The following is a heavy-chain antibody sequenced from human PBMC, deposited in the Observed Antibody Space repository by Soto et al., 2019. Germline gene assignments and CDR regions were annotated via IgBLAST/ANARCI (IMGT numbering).Heavy chain of an antibody. Sequence: QVQLVQSGAEVRKPGASVKVSCEASGYTFTSYDIYWVRQATGQGLEWMGWMHPNTGNSGYAQKFQGRVTMTSDTSISTGHMELSSLRSDDTAVYYCARRAETNGWNGFGADKYYFDFWGQGTLVTVSS. D-gene: IGHD1-1*01. V-gene: IGHV1-8*01. CDR2: MHPNTGNS. CDR1: GYTFTSYD. CDR3: ARRAETNGWNGFGADKYYFDF. J-gene: IGHJ4*02.